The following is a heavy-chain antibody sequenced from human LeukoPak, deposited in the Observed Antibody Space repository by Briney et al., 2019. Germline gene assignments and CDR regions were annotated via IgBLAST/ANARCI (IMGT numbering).Heavy chain of an antibody. CDR3: ARDLSGTFYNYGANDY. Sequence: ASVKVSCKASGYTFTSYGISWVRQAPGQGLEWMGWISPNNGNTNYAQKFQGRVTMTTVTSTSTAYMELRSLRSDDTAVYFCARDLSGTFYNYGANDYWGQGTLVTVSS. CDR1: GYTFTSYG. J-gene: IGHJ4*02. CDR2: ISPNNGNT. V-gene: IGHV1-18*01. D-gene: IGHD3-10*01.